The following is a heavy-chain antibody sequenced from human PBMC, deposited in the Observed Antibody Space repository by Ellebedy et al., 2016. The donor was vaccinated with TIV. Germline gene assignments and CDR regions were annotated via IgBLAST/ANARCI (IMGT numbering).Heavy chain of an antibody. CDR1: GYTFTSYY. V-gene: IGHV1-69*04. CDR3: ARVGYGDYVPDY. CDR2: IIPILGIA. J-gene: IGHJ4*02. Sequence: AASVKVSCKASGYTFTSYYMHWVRQAPGQGLEWMGRIIPILGIANYAQKFQGRVTITADKSTSTAYMELSSLRSEDTAVYYCARVGYGDYVPDYWGQGTLVTVSS. D-gene: IGHD4-17*01.